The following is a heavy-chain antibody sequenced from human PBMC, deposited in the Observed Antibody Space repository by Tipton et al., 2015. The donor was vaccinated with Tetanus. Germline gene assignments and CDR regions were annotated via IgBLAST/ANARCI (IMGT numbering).Heavy chain of an antibody. Sequence: TLSLTCTVSGSSITSTTHYWSWIRQPAGKGLEWIGRTYIRGTTTYNPSLKSRVTISVDTSENQMSLRLTSVTAADTAVYYCARDRGDTGTVNWFDPWGQGTLVTVSS. CDR3: ARDRGDTGTVNWFDP. D-gene: IGHD1-1*01. CDR1: GSSITSTTHY. CDR2: TYIRGTT. V-gene: IGHV4-61*02. J-gene: IGHJ5*02.